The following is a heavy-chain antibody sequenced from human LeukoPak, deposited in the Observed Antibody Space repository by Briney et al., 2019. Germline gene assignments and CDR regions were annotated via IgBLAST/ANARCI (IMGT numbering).Heavy chain of an antibody. CDR1: GITVSSNY. CDR3: ARDYDRTLVVPAAQGYNWFDP. Sequence: GGSLRLSCAASGITVSSNYMSWVRQAPGKGLEWVSIIYSGGSGGATYYADSVKGRFTISRDNAKNSLYLQMNSLRAEDTAVYYCARDYDRTLVVPAAQGYNWFDPWGQGTLVTVSS. V-gene: IGHV3-53*01. CDR2: IYSGGSGGAT. J-gene: IGHJ5*02. D-gene: IGHD2-2*01.